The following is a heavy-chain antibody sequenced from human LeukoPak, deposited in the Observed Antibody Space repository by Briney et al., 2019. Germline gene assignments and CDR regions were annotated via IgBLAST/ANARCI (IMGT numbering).Heavy chain of an antibody. V-gene: IGHV1-8*01. CDR2: MNPNSGNT. CDR3: AKTKTEYSSSKALFDY. CDR1: GYTFTSYD. J-gene: IGHJ4*02. D-gene: IGHD6-6*01. Sequence: ASVKVSCKASGYTFTSYDINWVRQATGQGLEWMGWMNPNSGNTGYAQKFQGRVTMTRDTSISTAYMELSSLRSEDTAVYYCAKTKTEYSSSKALFDYWGEGTLVTVSS.